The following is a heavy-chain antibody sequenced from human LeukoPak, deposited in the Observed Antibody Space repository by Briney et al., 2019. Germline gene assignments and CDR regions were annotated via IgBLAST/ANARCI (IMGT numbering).Heavy chain of an antibody. CDR2: ITTGSHTI. CDR1: GFTFSSYS. V-gene: IGHV3-48*04. J-gene: IGHJ4*02. Sequence: GGSLRLSCAASGFTFSSYSMIWVRQAPGKGLEWLSSITTGSHTIYYADSVKGRFTISRDNAKNSLYLQMNSLRAEDTAVYYCARDSKEFDYWGQGTLVTVSS. CDR3: ARDSKEFDY. D-gene: IGHD2/OR15-2a*01.